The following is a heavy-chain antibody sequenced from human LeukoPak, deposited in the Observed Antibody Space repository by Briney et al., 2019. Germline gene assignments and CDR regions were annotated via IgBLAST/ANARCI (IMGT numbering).Heavy chain of an antibody. CDR2: ITSDGSST. D-gene: IGHD1-7*01. V-gene: IGHV3-74*01. CDR1: GFTFSSFW. Sequence: GGSLRLSCAASGFTFSSFWMHWVRQPPGKGLVWVSRITSDGSSTRSADSVKGRFTTSRDNAKNTLYLQLNSLSVEDTATYFCARDLGDGTPFDYWGQGTLVTVSS. J-gene: IGHJ4*02. CDR3: ARDLGDGTPFDY.